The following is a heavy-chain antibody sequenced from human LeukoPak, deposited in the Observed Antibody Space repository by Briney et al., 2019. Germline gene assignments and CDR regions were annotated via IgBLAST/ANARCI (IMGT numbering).Heavy chain of an antibody. CDR3: ASGRYIYDSTGYYSY. CDR2: IYYSGST. Sequence: PSETLSLTCTVSGGSMSSYYWSWIRQPPGKGLERIGYIYYSGSTNYNPSLKSRVTISVDTSKSQFSLKLSSVTAADTAVYYCASGRYIYDSTGYYSYWGQGTLVTVSS. D-gene: IGHD3-22*01. CDR1: GGSMSSYY. V-gene: IGHV4-59*01. J-gene: IGHJ4*02.